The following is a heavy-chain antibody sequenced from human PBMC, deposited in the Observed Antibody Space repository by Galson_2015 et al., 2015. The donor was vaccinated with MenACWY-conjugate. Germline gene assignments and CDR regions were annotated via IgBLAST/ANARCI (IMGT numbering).Heavy chain of an antibody. CDR2: IYYSGST. D-gene: IGHD5-18*01. Sequence: ETLSLTCPVSGGSISSYYWSWIQPPPGKGLEWIGYIYYSGSTNYNPSFKSRVTISVDTSKNQFSLKLSSVTAADTAVYYCARDGFRPRGYSYGLDYWGQGTLVTVSS. CDR1: GGSISSYY. CDR3: ARDGFRPRGYSYGLDY. V-gene: IGHV4-59*01. J-gene: IGHJ4*02.